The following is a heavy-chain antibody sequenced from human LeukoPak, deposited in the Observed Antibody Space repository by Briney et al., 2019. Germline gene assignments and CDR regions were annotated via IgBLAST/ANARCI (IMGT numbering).Heavy chain of an antibody. V-gene: IGHV4-59*01. D-gene: IGHD6-13*01. J-gene: IGHJ4*02. CDR3: ARKDSSSHFDY. CDR2: IYYGGST. Sequence: SETLSLTCTVSGGSISSYYWSWIRQPPGKGLEWIGYIYYGGSTNYNPSLKSRVTISVDTSKNQFSLKLSSVTAADTAVYYCARKDSSSHFDYWGQGTLVTVSS. CDR1: GGSISSYY.